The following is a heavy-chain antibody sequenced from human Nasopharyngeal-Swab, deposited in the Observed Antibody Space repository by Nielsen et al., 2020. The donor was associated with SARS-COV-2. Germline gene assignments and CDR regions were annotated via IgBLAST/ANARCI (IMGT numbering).Heavy chain of an antibody. CDR3: ARGYCSGGSCYHFDY. D-gene: IGHD2-15*01. V-gene: IGHV1-69*13. Sequence: SVKVSCKASGGTFSSYAISWVRQAPGQGLEWMGGIIPIFGTANYAQKFQGRVTITADESTSTAYMELSSLRSEDTAVYYCARGYCSGGSCYHFDYWGQGTLVTVSS. J-gene: IGHJ4*02. CDR2: IIPIFGTA. CDR1: GGTFSSYA.